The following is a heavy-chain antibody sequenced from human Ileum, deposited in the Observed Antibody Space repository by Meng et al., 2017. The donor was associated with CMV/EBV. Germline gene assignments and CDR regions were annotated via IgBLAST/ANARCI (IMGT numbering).Heavy chain of an antibody. J-gene: IGHJ4*02. CDR2: IGSITTFR. V-gene: IGHV3-21*01. CDR1: GFPFSSYT. Sequence: GESLKISCAASGFPFSSYTMNWVRQAPGKGLEWVSSIGSITTFRNYADSVKGRFTISRDNAENSLYLQMNSLRAEDTAVYYCASISYWGQGTLVTVSS. D-gene: IGHD2/OR15-2a*01. CDR3: ASISY.